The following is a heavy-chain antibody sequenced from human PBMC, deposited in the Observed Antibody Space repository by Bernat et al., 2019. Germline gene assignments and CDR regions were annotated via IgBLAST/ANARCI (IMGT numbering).Heavy chain of an antibody. J-gene: IGHJ4*02. V-gene: IGHV4-4*02. CDR2: IYHSGST. CDR3: ARDDYYDSSGYKPLDY. CDR1: GGSISSSNW. Sequence: QVQLQESGPGLVNPSGTLSLTCAVPGGSISSSNWWSWVRQPPGQGGEWIGEIYHSGSTNNNPGLKSRGTIAVDKTKNQLSLRLSSVTAADTAVYYCARDDYYDSSGYKPLDYWGQGTLVTVSS. D-gene: IGHD3-22*01.